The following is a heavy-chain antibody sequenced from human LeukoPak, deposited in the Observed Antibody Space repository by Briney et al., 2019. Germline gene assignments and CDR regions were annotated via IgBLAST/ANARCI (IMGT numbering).Heavy chain of an antibody. J-gene: IGHJ4*02. CDR2: IYYGGST. V-gene: IGHV4-59*08. Sequence: SETLSLTCTVSGGSISSYYWSWIRQPPGKGLEWIGYIYYGGSTNYKPSLKSRVTISVDTSKNQFSLKLSSVTAADTAVYYCARGRINSSGWGLNDYWGQGTLVTVSS. CDR1: GGSISSYY. CDR3: ARGRINSSGWGLNDY. D-gene: IGHD6-19*01.